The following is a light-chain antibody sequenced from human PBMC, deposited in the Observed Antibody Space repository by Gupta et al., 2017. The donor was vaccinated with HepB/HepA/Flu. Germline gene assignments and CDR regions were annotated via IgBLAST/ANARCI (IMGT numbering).Light chain of an antibody. V-gene: IGLV2-11*01. J-gene: IGLJ3*02. CDR2: DVS. CDR1: SSDIGGYNY. CDR3: SSYAGSDTWV. Sequence: HSALPQPRSVSGSPVPSVIMSCTGTSSDIGGYNYVSWYQQHPGKAPKLMIYDVSSRPSGVSDRFSGSKSGNTASLTISGLQAEEEADYYCSSYAGSDTWVFGGGTKMTVL.